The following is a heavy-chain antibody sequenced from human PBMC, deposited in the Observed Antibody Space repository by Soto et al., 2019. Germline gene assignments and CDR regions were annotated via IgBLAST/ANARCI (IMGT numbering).Heavy chain of an antibody. CDR1: GFTFSSYA. V-gene: IGHV3-30-3*01. J-gene: IGHJ4*02. D-gene: IGHD2-15*01. Sequence: PGGSLRLSCAASGFTFSSYAMHWVRQAPGKGLEWVAVISYDGSNKYYADSVKGRFTISRGNSKNTLYLQMNSLRAEDTAVYYCARVPSSSGRAHFDYWGQGTLVTVSS. CDR2: ISYDGSNK. CDR3: ARVPSSSGRAHFDY.